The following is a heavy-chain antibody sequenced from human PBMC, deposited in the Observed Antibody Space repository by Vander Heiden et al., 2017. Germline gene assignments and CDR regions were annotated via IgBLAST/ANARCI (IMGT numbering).Heavy chain of an antibody. CDR3: ARDFARRGYSYNGMDV. V-gene: IGHV3-33*01. CDR2: IWYDGSNK. CDR1: GFTFSSYG. Sequence: QVQLVESGGGVVQPGRSLRLSCAASGFTFSSYGMHWVRQAPGKGLEWVAVIWYDGSNKYYADSVKGRFTISRDNSKNTRYLKMNSLRAEETAVYYCARDFARRGYSYNGMDVWGQGTTVTVSS. D-gene: IGHD5-18*01. J-gene: IGHJ6*02.